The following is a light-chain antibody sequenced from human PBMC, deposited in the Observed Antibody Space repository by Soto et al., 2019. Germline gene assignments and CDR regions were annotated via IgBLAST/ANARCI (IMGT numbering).Light chain of an antibody. CDR3: QHYYNWPRT. CDR1: QSVSSSY. V-gene: IGKV3-20*01. J-gene: IGKJ1*01. Sequence: EIVLTQSPGTLSLSPGERATLSCRASQSVSSSYLAWYQQKPGQAPRLLIYGASSRATGIPDRFSGSGSGTEFTLTISSLQSEDFAVYYCQHYYNWPRTFGQGTKVDI. CDR2: GAS.